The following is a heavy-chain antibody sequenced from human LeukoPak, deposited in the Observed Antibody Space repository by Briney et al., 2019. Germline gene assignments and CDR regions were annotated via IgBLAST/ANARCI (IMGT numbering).Heavy chain of an antibody. CDR2: FYTSGST. V-gene: IGHV4-4*07. Sequence: SETLSLTCTVSGVSISSYYWSWIRQPAGKGLEWIGRFYTSGSTNYNPSLKSRVTVSVDTSKNRFSLKLKSVTAADTAVYYCARDRTVVGTYYYYGMDVWGQGTTVTVSS. CDR1: GVSISSYY. D-gene: IGHD4-23*01. J-gene: IGHJ6*02. CDR3: ARDRTVVGTYYYYGMDV.